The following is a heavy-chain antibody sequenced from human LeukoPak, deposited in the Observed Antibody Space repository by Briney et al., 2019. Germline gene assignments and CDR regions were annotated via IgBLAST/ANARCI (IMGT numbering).Heavy chain of an antibody. Sequence: SETLSLTCTVSGLSSTSYYWSWIRQPAGKGLEWIGRIYTSGSTNYNPSLNGRVTMSVDTSKNQFSLKLSSVTAADTAVYYCARDYGLELYSSSWDNWFDPWGQGTLVTVSS. CDR3: ARDYGLELYSSSWDNWFDP. J-gene: IGHJ5*02. V-gene: IGHV4-4*07. CDR1: GLSSTSYY. CDR2: IYTSGST. D-gene: IGHD6-13*01.